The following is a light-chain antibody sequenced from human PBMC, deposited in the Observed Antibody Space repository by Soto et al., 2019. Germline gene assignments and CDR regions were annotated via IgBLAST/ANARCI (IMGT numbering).Light chain of an antibody. V-gene: IGLV2-11*01. CDR2: DVN. Sequence: QSALTQPRSVSGSPGQSVAISCTGTSSDVGGYNYVSWYQQHPDKAPKVIIYDVNERPSGVPDRFSGSKSGNTASLTISGLQAEDEADYYCCSYAGSHAVFGGGTKLTVL. CDR3: CSYAGSHAV. J-gene: IGLJ2*01. CDR1: SSDVGGYNY.